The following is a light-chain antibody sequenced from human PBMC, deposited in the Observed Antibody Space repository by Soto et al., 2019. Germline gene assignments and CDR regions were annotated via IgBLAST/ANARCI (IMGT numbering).Light chain of an antibody. V-gene: IGKV3-20*01. J-gene: IGKJ1*01. Sequence: EIVLTQSPGTLYLSPGERATLSCRASQSVSSSYLAWYQQKPGQAPRLLIYGASSRATGIPDRFSGSGSGTDFTLSISRREPEDFAVYYCQQYGSSPWTFGQGTKVEIK. CDR1: QSVSSSY. CDR3: QQYGSSPWT. CDR2: GAS.